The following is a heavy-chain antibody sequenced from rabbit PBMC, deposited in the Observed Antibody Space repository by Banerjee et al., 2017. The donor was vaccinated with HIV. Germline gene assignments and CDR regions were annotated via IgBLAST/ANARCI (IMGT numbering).Heavy chain of an antibody. Sequence: QEQLEESGGDLVKAEGSLTLTCTASEFTISGNYYMCWVRQAPGKGLEWIACINTSSGSTVYASWAKGRFTISKTSSTTVTLQMTSLTAADTATYFCARDAGSYAYIDGYFNLWGQGTLVTVS. CDR1: EFTISGNYY. J-gene: IGHJ4*01. V-gene: IGHV1S45*01. D-gene: IGHD6-1*01. CDR3: ARDAGSYAYIDGYFNL. CDR2: INTSSGST.